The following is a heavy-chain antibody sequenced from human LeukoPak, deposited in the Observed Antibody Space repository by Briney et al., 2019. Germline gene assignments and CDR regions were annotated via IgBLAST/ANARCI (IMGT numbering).Heavy chain of an antibody. CDR2: IYTSGST. V-gene: IGHV4-61*02. Sequence: SQTLSLTRTVSGGSISCGSYYWSWIRQPAGKGLEWIGRIYTSGSTNYNPSLKSRVTISVDTSKNQFSLKLSSVTAADTAVYYCARDQDYYYYYYMDVWGKGTTVTVSS. J-gene: IGHJ6*03. CDR1: GGSISCGSYY. CDR3: ARDQDYYYYYYMDV.